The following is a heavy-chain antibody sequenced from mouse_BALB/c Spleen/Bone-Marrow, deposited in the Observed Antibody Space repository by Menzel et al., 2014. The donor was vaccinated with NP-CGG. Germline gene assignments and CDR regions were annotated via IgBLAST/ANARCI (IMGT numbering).Heavy chain of an antibody. CDR1: GYTFTDYA. V-gene: IGHV1S137*01. D-gene: IGHD2-1*01. CDR3: ASGNYYYAMDY. CDR2: ISTYYGDA. Sequence: VQLQESGAELVRPGVSVKISCKGSGYTFTDYAMHWVKQCHAKSLEWIGVISTYYGDASYNQKFKGKATMTVDKSSSTAYMELARLTSEDSAIYYCASGNYYYAMDYWGQGTSVTVSS. J-gene: IGHJ4*01.